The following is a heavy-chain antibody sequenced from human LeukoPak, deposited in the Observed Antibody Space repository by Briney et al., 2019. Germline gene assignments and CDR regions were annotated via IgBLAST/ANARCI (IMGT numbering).Heavy chain of an antibody. CDR1: GFTFSNYG. D-gene: IGHD6-6*01. V-gene: IGHV3-48*01. CDR3: ARGGAARPDY. J-gene: IGHJ4*02. CDR2: ISSSSSSI. Sequence: GGSLRLSCAASGFTFSNYGMDWVRQAPGKGLEWLSYISSSSSSIYYADSVKGRFTISRDNAKNSLSLQMNSLRAEDTAVYYCARGGAARPDYWGQGTLVTVSS.